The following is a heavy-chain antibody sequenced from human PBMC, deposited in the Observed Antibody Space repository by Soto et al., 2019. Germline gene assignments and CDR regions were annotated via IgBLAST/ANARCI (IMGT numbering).Heavy chain of an antibody. V-gene: IGHV3-21*01. J-gene: IGHJ4*02. CDR3: ARSVGATPTDY. Sequence: EVQLVESGGGLVKPGGSLRLSCAASGFTFSSYSMNWVRQAPGKGLEWVSSISRSSSYIYYADSVKGRFTISRDNAKNSLYLQMNSLRAEDTAVYYCARSVGATPTDYWGQGTLVTVSS. CDR2: ISRSSSYI. CDR1: GFTFSSYS. D-gene: IGHD1-26*01.